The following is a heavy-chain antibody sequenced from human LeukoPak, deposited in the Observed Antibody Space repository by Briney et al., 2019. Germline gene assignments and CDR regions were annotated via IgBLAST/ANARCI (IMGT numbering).Heavy chain of an antibody. J-gene: IGHJ4*02. CDR2: IWYDGSHT. D-gene: IGHD5-24*01. Sequence: GRSLRLSRVASGLTFSSPGMHCVRQPPGDGLEWVAVIWYDGSHTSHPDSVKGRFTISRDNSKNTLLLQMDSLRVDDTAAYYCVRDNAAADGALDYWGQGSPVTVSS. CDR1: GLTFSSPG. CDR3: VRDNAAADGALDY. V-gene: IGHV3-33*01.